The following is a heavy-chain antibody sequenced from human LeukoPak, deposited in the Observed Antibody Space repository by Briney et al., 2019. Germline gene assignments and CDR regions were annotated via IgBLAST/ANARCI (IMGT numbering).Heavy chain of an antibody. D-gene: IGHD1-26*01. J-gene: IGHJ1*01. Sequence: ASVKVSCKASGYTFTSYAMNWVRQAPGQGLELMGWINTNTGNPTYAQGFTGRFVFSLDTSVSTAYLQISSLKAEDTAVYYCATQRILWELPRHFQHWGQGTLVTVSS. V-gene: IGHV7-4-1*02. CDR1: GYTFTSYA. CDR2: INTNTGNP. CDR3: ATQRILWELPRHFQH.